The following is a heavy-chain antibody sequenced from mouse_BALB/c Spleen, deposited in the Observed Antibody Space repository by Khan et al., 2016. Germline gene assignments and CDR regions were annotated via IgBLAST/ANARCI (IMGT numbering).Heavy chain of an antibody. CDR2: IRYSGST. Sequence: VQLKESGPDLVKPSQSLSLTCTVTGYSITSDYAWNWIRQFPGNKLEWMGYIRYSGSTTYNPSLKSRISITRDTSKNQFFLQLYSVTTEDTATYYCTRSPTATRYFDVWGAGTTVTVSS. CDR3: TRSPTATRYFDV. J-gene: IGHJ1*01. CDR1: GYSITSDYA. V-gene: IGHV3-2*02. D-gene: IGHD1-2*01.